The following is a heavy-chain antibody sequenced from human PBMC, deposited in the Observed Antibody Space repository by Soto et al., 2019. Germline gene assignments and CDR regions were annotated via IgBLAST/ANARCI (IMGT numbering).Heavy chain of an antibody. CDR2: IYYSGST. CDR3: ARGTPLRYFDWLLRVNAFDI. Sequence: SETLSLTCTVSGGSISSYYWSGIRQPPGKGLEWIGYIYYSGSTNYNPSLKSRVTISVDTSKNQFSLKLSSVTAADTAVYYCARGTPLRYFDWLLRVNAFDIWGQGTMVTV. J-gene: IGHJ3*02. V-gene: IGHV4-59*01. CDR1: GGSISSYY. D-gene: IGHD3-9*01.